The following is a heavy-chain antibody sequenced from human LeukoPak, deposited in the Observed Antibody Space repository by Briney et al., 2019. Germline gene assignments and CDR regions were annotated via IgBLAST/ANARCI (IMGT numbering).Heavy chain of an antibody. J-gene: IGHJ4*02. V-gene: IGHV3-21*01. CDR2: ISSSGTYI. Sequence: PGGSLRLSCSAFEFTFSSYNMNWVRQAPGKGLEWVSSISSSGTYIYYADSVKGRFTISRDNAKNSLFLQMNSLRAEDTAVYYCARDPDYWGQGTLVTVSS. CDR1: EFTFSSYN. CDR3: ARDPDY.